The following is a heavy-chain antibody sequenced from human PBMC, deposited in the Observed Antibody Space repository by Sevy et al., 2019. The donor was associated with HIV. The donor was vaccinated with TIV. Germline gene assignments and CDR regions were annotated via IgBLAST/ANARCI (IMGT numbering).Heavy chain of an antibody. V-gene: IGHV3-23*01. Sequence: GGSLRLSCAASGFTFSSYAMSWVRQAPGKGLEWVSAISGSGGSTYYADSVKGRFTISRDNTKNTLYRQMNSLRTENTALYYRAKEQPITIFGVVISYNSDYWGQGTLVTVSS. CDR1: GFTFSSYA. J-gene: IGHJ4*02. D-gene: IGHD3-3*01. CDR3: AKEQPITIFGVVISYNSDY. CDR2: ISGSGGST.